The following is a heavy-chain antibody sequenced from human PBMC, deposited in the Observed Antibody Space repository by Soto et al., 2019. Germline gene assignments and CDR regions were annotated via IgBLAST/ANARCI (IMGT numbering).Heavy chain of an antibody. CDR1: GFSLSTSGMR. CDR3: ARTSDSSSGYYYGMDV. V-gene: IGHV2-70*04. D-gene: IGHD6-6*01. CDR2: IDWDDDK. J-gene: IGHJ6*02. Sequence: SGPTLVNPTQTLTLTCTFSGFSLSTSGMRVSWIRQPPGKALEWLARIDWDDDKFYSTSLKTRLTISKDTSKNQVVLTMTNMDPVDTATYYCARTSDSSSGYYYGMDVCGQGTTVTV.